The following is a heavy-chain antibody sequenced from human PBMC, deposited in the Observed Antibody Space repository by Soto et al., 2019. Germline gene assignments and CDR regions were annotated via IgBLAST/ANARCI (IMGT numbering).Heavy chain of an antibody. V-gene: IGHV1-3*01. Sequence: ASVKVSCKASGYTFTSYAMHWVRQAPGQRLEWMGWINAGNGNTKYSQKFQGRVTITRDTSASTAYMELSSLRSEDTAVYYCARPTHYYDSSGYYLDPWGQGTLVTVSS. CDR2: INAGNGNT. J-gene: IGHJ5*02. D-gene: IGHD3-22*01. CDR1: GYTFTSYA. CDR3: ARPTHYYDSSGYYLDP.